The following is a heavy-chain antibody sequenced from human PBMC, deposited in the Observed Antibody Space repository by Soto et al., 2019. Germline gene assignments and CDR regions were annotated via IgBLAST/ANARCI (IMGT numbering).Heavy chain of an antibody. V-gene: IGHV4-39*07. D-gene: IGHD1-26*01. Sequence: SETLSLTCTVSGGSIDSLYHWGWIRQPPGKGLEWIGSIDDGGKVYYNPSLKSRVTISVDTSKNQFSLKLSSVTAADTAVYYCARGRSSPPIYYYYYGMDVWGQGSTVTVSS. J-gene: IGHJ6*02. CDR2: IDDGGKV. CDR1: GGSIDSLYH. CDR3: ARGRSSPPIYYYYYGMDV.